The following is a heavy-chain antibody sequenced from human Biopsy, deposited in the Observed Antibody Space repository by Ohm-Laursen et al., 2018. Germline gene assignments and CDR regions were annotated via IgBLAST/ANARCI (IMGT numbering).Heavy chain of an antibody. CDR3: ARSGWPENDAFDI. Sequence: SLRLSCAASGFTVSSNYMSWVRQAPGKGLEWVSVIYSGGSTYYADSVKGRFTISRDNSKNTPYLQMNSLRAEDTAVYYCARSGWPENDAFDIWGQGTMATVSS. D-gene: IGHD6-19*01. V-gene: IGHV3-53*01. J-gene: IGHJ3*02. CDR2: IYSGGST. CDR1: GFTVSSNY.